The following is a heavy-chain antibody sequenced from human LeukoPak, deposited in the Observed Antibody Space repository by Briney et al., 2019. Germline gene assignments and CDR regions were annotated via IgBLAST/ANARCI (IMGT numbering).Heavy chain of an antibody. V-gene: IGHV4-39*01. CDR2: IYYSGRT. J-gene: IGHJ1*01. Sequence: SETLSLTCTVSGGSISSSGYYWGWIRQPPGKGLEWIASIYYSGRTYYNPSLKSRVTISVDTSKNQPSLKLRSAIGAHPAVSFCARGIHHWGQDTLVSVSS. CDR3: ARGIHH. CDR1: GGSISSSGYY.